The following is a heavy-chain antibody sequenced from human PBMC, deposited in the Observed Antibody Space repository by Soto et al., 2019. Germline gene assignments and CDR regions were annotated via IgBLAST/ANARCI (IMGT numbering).Heavy chain of an antibody. Sequence: ASEKGSCKASGYPLTSYAMHWVRQAPGQRLEWMGWINAGNGNTKYSQKFQGRVTITRDTSASTAYMELSSLRSEDTAVYFCASGPGGPDGPGDYWGQGNLVTVSS. CDR1: GYPLTSYA. V-gene: IGHV1-3*01. D-gene: IGHD2-15*01. CDR2: INAGNGNT. J-gene: IGHJ4*02. CDR3: ASGPGGPDGPGDY.